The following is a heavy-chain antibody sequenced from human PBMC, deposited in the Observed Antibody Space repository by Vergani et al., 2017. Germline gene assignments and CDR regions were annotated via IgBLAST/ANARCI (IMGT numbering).Heavy chain of an antibody. Sequence: EVQLVESGGGLVKPGGSLRLSCAASGFTFSSYSMNWVRQAPGKGLEWVLSISSSSSYIYYADSVKGRFTISRDNAKNSLYLQMNSLRADDTAVYYCARALALQAFSPGYWGQGTLVTVSS. J-gene: IGHJ4*02. CDR1: GFTFSSYS. CDR3: ARALALQAFSPGY. V-gene: IGHV3-21*01. CDR2: ISSSSSYI.